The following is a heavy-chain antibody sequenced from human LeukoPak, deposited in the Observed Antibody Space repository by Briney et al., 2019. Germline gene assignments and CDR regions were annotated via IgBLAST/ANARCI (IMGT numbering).Heavy chain of an antibody. Sequence: SGTLSLTCAVYGGSFSGYYWSWIRQPPGKGLEWIGEINHSGSTNYNPSLKSRVTISVDTSKNQFSLKLSSVTAADTAVYYCARGLGLLWFGEFHTSWFDPWGQGTLVTVSS. J-gene: IGHJ5*02. CDR1: GGSFSGYY. V-gene: IGHV4-34*01. CDR2: INHSGST. D-gene: IGHD3-10*01. CDR3: ARGLGLLWFGEFHTSWFDP.